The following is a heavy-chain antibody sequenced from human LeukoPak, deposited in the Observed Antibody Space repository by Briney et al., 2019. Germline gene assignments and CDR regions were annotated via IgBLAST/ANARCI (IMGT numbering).Heavy chain of an antibody. CDR1: GGSLSGYY. V-gene: IGHV4-34*01. CDR2: INHSGST. CDR3: ARGYCSSTSCYTGTEKTLDH. D-gene: IGHD2-2*02. J-gene: IGHJ4*02. Sequence: PSETLSLTCAVYGGSLSGYYWSWIRQPPGKGLEWIGEINHSGSTNYNPSLKSRVTISVDTSKNQFSLKLSSVTAADTAVYYCARGYCSSTSCYTGTEKTLDHWGQGTLVTVSS.